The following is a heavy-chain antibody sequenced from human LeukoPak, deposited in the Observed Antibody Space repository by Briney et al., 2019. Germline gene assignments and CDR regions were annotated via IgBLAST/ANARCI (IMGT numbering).Heavy chain of an antibody. CDR2: IYSGGST. Sequence: PGGSLRLSCAASGFTVSSNYMSWVRQAPGKGLEWVSVIYSGGSTYYADSVKGRFTISRDNSKNTPYLQMNSLRAEDTAVYYCARHTVKNWFDPWGQGTLVTVSS. D-gene: IGHD4-17*01. J-gene: IGHJ5*02. V-gene: IGHV3-66*04. CDR1: GFTVSSNY. CDR3: ARHTVKNWFDP.